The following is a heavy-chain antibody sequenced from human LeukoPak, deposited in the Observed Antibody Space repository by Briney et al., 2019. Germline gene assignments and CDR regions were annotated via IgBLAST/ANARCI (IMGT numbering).Heavy chain of an antibody. D-gene: IGHD6-19*01. J-gene: IGHJ4*02. CDR1: GFFFSSYG. CDR2: IWYDGSNK. CDR3: ARPLAGTPYFDY. Sequence: GGSLRLSCAASGFFFSSYGMHWVRQAPGKGLEWVAVIWYDGSNKYYADSVKGRFTISRDNSKNTLYLQMNSLRAEDTAVYYCARPLAGTPYFDYWGQGTLVTVSS. V-gene: IGHV3-33*01.